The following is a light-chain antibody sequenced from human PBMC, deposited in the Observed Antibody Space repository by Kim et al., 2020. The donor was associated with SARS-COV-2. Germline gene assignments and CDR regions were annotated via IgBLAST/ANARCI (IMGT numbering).Light chain of an antibody. CDR2: KAS. Sequence: SATVGDRVTITCRASQNIGTWLAWYQQRPGKAPRLLIYKASLLQDGVPSRFSGRGSGTDFTLTITSLQPDDFATYYCQHYDNFLYTFGPGTKVEI. CDR3: QHYDNFLYT. J-gene: IGKJ2*01. V-gene: IGKV1-5*03. CDR1: QNIGTW.